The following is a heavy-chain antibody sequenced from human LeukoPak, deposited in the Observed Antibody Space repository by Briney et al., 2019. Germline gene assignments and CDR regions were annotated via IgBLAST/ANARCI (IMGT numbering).Heavy chain of an antibody. V-gene: IGHV1-69*13. D-gene: IGHD3-9*01. CDR1: GGTFISYA. CDR2: IIPIFGTA. CDR3: ARDRYYDILTGYYHGMDV. Sequence: SVKVSCKASGGTFISYAISWVRQAPGQGLEWMGGIIPIFGTANYAQKFQGRVTITADESTSTAYMELSSLRSEDTAVYYCARDRYYDILTGYYHGMDVWGQGTTVTVSS. J-gene: IGHJ6*02.